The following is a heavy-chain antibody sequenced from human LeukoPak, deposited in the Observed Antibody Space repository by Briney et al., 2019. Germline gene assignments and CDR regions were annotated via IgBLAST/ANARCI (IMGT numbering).Heavy chain of an antibody. CDR2: IKQDGSEK. V-gene: IGHV3-7*03. D-gene: IGHD3-9*01. J-gene: IGHJ4*02. CDR1: GFTFSSYW. Sequence: GRSLRLSCAASGFTFSSYWMSWARQAPGNGLKWVANIKQDGSEKYYVESVKGRFTISRDNAKNSLYLQMNSLRAEDTAVYYCARTLYYDILTGYSPTPYYFDYWGQGTLVTVSS. CDR3: ARTLYYDILTGYSPTPYYFDY.